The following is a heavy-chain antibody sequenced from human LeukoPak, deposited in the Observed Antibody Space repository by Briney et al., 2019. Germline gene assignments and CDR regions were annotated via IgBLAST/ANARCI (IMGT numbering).Heavy chain of an antibody. Sequence: SGGSLRLSRAASGFTFSDSYMSWIRQAPGKWLEWVSSISSSGSTTYYPDSVKGRFTISRDNANNSLYLQMNSLRAEDTAVYYCARQGPSNWEFDYWSQGTLVTVSS. V-gene: IGHV3-11*01. D-gene: IGHD7-27*01. CDR1: GFTFSDSY. CDR2: ISSSGSTT. J-gene: IGHJ4*02. CDR3: ARQGPSNWEFDY.